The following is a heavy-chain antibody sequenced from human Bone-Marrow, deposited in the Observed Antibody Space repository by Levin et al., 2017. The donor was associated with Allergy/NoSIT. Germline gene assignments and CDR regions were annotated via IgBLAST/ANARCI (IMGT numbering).Heavy chain of an antibody. V-gene: IGHV1-2*06. Sequence: GESLKISCKASGYTFIGYYMHWVRQAPGQGPEWMGRINPNGGDTAYAQKFQGRVTMTRDTSITTAYMELSSLRSDDTAVYYCARDVNWNSPMVVFDLWGQGTMVTVSS. CDR3: ARDVNWNSPMVVFDL. D-gene: IGHD1-7*01. J-gene: IGHJ3*01. CDR1: GYTFIGYY. CDR2: INPNGGDT.